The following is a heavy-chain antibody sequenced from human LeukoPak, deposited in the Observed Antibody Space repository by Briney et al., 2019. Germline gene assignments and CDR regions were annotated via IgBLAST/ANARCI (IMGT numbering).Heavy chain of an antibody. Sequence: SETLSLTCSVSGASMSSVSNFWSWIRQSAEKGLEWIGRTYNTGSTNYNPSYKGRVTISIDTSKNQFSLNLSSVTAADTAVYYCAAGAYSGSYISFDYWGQGALVTVSS. D-gene: IGHD1-26*01. CDR2: TYNTGST. J-gene: IGHJ4*02. CDR3: AAGAYSGSYISFDY. V-gene: IGHV4-61*02. CDR1: GASMSSVSNF.